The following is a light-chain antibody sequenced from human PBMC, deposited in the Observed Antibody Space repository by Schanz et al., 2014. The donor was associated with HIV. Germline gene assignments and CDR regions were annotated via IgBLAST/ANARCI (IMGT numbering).Light chain of an antibody. CDR1: SSNIGSNY. CDR2: RNN. Sequence: QSVLTQPPSASGTPGQRVTISCSGSSSNIGSNYVYWYQQLPGTAPKLLIYRNNQRPSGVPDRFSGSKSGTSASLAISGLRSEDEADYYCSSYTSSSTLEFGGGTQLTVL. V-gene: IGLV1-47*01. CDR3: SSYTSSSTLE. J-gene: IGLJ2*01.